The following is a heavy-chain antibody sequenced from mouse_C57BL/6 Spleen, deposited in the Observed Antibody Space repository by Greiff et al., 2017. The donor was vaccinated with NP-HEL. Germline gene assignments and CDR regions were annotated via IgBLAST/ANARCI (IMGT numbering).Heavy chain of an antibody. J-gene: IGHJ1*03. V-gene: IGHV5-4*01. D-gene: IGHD1-1*01. CDR2: ISDGGSYT. CDR3: AREGLATVVATYWYFDV. Sequence: DVKLVESGGGLVKPGGSLKLSCAASGFTFSSYAMSWVRQTPEKRLEWVATISDGGSYTYYPDNVKGRFTISRDNAKNNLYLQMSHLKSEDTAMYYCAREGLATVVATYWYFDVWGTGTTVTVSS. CDR1: GFTFSSYA.